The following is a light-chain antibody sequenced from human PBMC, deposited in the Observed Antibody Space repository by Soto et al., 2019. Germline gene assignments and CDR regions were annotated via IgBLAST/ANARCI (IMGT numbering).Light chain of an antibody. CDR1: QTVSSN. V-gene: IGKV3-20*01. CDR3: QQYGNSPQT. J-gene: IGKJ1*01. Sequence: EIVLTQSPATLSSSPGERATLSCRASQTVSSNLAWYHQKPGQAPRLLIFGASSRANGIPARFSGSGSGTDFTLTISRLEPEDFAVYYCQQYGNSPQTFGQGTRWIS. CDR2: GAS.